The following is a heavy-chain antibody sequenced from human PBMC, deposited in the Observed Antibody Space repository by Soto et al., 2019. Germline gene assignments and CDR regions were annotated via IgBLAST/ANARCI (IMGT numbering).Heavy chain of an antibody. J-gene: IGHJ4*02. CDR3: ARDPVSDSSSWFFDY. V-gene: IGHV3-33*01. CDR1: GFTFRSYG. D-gene: IGHD6-13*01. Sequence: QVQLVESGGGVVQPGRSLRLSCAASGFTFRSYGMQWVRQAPVKGLEWVAVIWYDGSNKYDADSVKGRFTISRDNSKNTLYLQMNSLRAEDTAVYYCARDPVSDSSSWFFDYWGQGTLVTVSS. CDR2: IWYDGSNK.